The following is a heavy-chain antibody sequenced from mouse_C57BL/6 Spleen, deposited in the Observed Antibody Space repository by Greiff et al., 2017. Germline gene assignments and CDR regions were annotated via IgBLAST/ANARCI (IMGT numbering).Heavy chain of an antibody. CDR3: ARDNDGYYYAMDY. Sequence: EVQRVESGGGLVKPGGSLKLSCAASGFTFSSYAMSWVRQTPEKRLEWVATISDGGSYTYYPDNVKGRFTISRDNAKHNLYLQMSHLKSEDTAMYYCARDNDGYYYAMDYWGQGTSVTVSS. V-gene: IGHV5-4*01. J-gene: IGHJ4*01. CDR2: ISDGGSYT. CDR1: GFTFSSYA. D-gene: IGHD2-3*01.